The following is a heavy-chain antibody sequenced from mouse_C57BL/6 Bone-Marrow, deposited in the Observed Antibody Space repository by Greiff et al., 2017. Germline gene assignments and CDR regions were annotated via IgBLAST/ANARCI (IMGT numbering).Heavy chain of an antibody. V-gene: IGHV14-4*01. CDR1: GFNIKDDY. CDR3: TLIYYDYDGDCDY. Sequence: EVQLQQSGAELVRPGASVKLSCTASGFNIKDDYMHWVKQRPEQGLEWIGWIDPENGDTEYASKFQGKATITADTSSNTAYLQLSSLTSEDTAVYYCTLIYYDYDGDCDYWGQGTTLTVSS. D-gene: IGHD2-4*01. J-gene: IGHJ2*01. CDR2: IDPENGDT.